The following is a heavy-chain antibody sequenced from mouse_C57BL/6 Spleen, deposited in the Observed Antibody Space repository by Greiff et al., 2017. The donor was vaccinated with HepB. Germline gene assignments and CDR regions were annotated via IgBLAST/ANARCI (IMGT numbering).Heavy chain of an antibody. CDR2: IDPSDSYT. CDR1: GYTFTSYW. Sequence: VQLQQSGAELVMPGASVKLSCKASGYTFTSYWMHWVKQRPGQGLEWIGEIDPSDSYTNYNQKFKGKSTLTVDKSSSTAYMQLSSLTSEDSAVYYCAREELGRGYFDYWGQGTTLTVSS. CDR3: AREELGRGYFDY. D-gene: IGHD4-1*01. J-gene: IGHJ2*01. V-gene: IGHV1-69*01.